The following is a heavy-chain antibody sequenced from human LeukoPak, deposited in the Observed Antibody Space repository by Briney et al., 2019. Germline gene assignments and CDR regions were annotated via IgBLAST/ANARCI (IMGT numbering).Heavy chain of an antibody. CDR1: GYTFTSNY. CDR3: ARDRGIDYYGSGSYYRHYYYYMDV. J-gene: IGHJ6*03. Sequence: ASVKVSCKAFGYTFTSNYMHWVRQAPGQGLEWMGWINPNSGGTNYAQKFQGRVTMTRDTSISTAYMELSRLRSDDTAVYYCARDRGIDYYGSGSYYRHYYYYMDVWGKGTTVTISS. CDR2: INPNSGGT. D-gene: IGHD3-10*01. V-gene: IGHV1-2*02.